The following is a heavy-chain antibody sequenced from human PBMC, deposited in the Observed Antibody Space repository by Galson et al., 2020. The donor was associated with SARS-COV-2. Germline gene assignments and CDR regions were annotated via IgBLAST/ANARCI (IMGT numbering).Heavy chain of an antibody. V-gene: IGHV4-34*01. CDR2: INHRETT. CDR3: AGNTRRFVDLLLSWFDS. CDR1: GESFNDHF. D-gene: IGHD3-22*01. Sequence: SQASETLSLTCAVSGESFNDHFWTWIRQSPERGLEWIGQINHRETTAYNPSLGSRVTLSVDMSKNQFSLKLKSVTAADTAVYYCAGNTRRFVDLLLSWFDSWGQGTLVTVSS. J-gene: IGHJ5*01.